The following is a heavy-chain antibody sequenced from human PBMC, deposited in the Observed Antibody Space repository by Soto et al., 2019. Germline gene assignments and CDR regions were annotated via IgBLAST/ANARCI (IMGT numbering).Heavy chain of an antibody. CDR2: IKMDGSEK. J-gene: IGHJ4*01. CDR1: GFTFSYYW. V-gene: IGHV3-7*01. Sequence: GRSLRLSCADSGFTFSYYWMSWVRQAPGKWLEGLATIKMDGSEKKYVDSVRGRFITSRDNAKNSLYLQRDSLRADDTAVYYCAIEAGYGSWGTVNHCRGYWGHGSRFTVAS. D-gene: IGHD3-10*01. CDR3: AIEAGYGSWGTVNHCRGY.